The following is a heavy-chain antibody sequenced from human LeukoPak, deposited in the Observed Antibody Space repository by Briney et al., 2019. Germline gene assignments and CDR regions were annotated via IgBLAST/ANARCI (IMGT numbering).Heavy chain of an antibody. CDR3: ARAPPYDFWSGYYYFDK. V-gene: IGHV3-49*04. J-gene: IGHJ4*02. Sequence: GGSLILSCTTSGFTFGDYAMTWVRQAPGKGLEWVGFIRRKTYGGTTQYAASVKGRFTISRDDSKSIAYLQMNSLRTEDTAVYYCARAPPYDFWSGYYYFDKWGQGTLVTVSS. CDR2: IRRKTYGGTT. D-gene: IGHD3-3*01. CDR1: GFTFGDYA.